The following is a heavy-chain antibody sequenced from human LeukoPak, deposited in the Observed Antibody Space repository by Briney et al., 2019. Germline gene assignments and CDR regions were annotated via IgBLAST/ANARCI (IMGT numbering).Heavy chain of an antibody. CDR1: GGSISSGSYY. CDR2: IYTSGST. Sequence: SETLSLTCTVFGGSISSGSYYWGWIRQPAGKGLEWIGRIYTSGSTNYNPSLKSRVTISVDTSKNQFSLKLSSVTAADTAVYYCARVGWLRFFDYWGQGTLVTVSS. J-gene: IGHJ4*02. V-gene: IGHV4-61*02. CDR3: ARVGWLRFFDY. D-gene: IGHD5-12*01.